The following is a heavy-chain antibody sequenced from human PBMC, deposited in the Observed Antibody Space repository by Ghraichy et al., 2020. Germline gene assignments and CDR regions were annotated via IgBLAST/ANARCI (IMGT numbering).Heavy chain of an antibody. CDR1: GFTFDDYA. Sequence: GGSLRLSCAASGFTFDDYAMHWVRQAPGKGLEWVSGISWNSGSIGYADSVKGRFTISRDNAKNSLYLQMNSLRAEDTALYYCAKGQVVMGWYFDYWGQGTLVTVSS. CDR2: ISWNSGSI. J-gene: IGHJ4*02. CDR3: AKGQVVMGWYFDY. D-gene: IGHD3-22*01. V-gene: IGHV3-9*01.